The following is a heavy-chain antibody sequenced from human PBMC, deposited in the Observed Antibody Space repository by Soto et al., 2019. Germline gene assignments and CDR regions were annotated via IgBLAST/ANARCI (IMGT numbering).Heavy chain of an antibody. J-gene: IGHJ5*02. V-gene: IGHV3-23*01. CDR3: GKHGDYDFWSPSNNWFDP. Sequence: PGGSLRLSCAASGFSFGSYAMTWVRQAPGKGLEWVASIGGRGGSTYHADSVKGRFTISRDNSKNTVYLQMNSLRAEDTAIYYCGKHGDYDFWSPSNNWFDPWGQGTLVTVSS. D-gene: IGHD3-3*01. CDR1: GFSFGSYA. CDR2: IGGRGGST.